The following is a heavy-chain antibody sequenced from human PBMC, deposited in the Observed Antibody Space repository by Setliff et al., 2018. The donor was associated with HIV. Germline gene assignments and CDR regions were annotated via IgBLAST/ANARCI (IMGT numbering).Heavy chain of an antibody. J-gene: IGHJ4*02. CDR2: IYSSGST. CDR3: ARAYFGSGIYY. Sequence: PSETLSLTCTVSGGSISSYYWSWIRQPPGKGLEWLGHIYSSGSTNYNPSLKSRVTISVDTSKNQFSLKLYSVTAADTAVYYCARAYFGSGIYYWGQGTLVTVAS. V-gene: IGHV4-4*09. CDR1: GGSISSYY. D-gene: IGHD3-10*01.